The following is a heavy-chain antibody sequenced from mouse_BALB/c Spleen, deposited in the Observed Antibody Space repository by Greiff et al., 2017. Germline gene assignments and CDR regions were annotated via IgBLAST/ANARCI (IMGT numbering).Heavy chain of an antibody. D-gene: IGHD2-4*01. CDR3: ARAPYYDYDALYAMDY. CDR2: ISDGGSYT. CDR1: GFTFSDYY. V-gene: IGHV5-4*02. Sequence: EVNVVESGGGLVKPGGSLKLSCAASGFTFSDYYMYWVRQTPEKRLEWVATISDGGSYTYYPDSVKGRFTISRDNAKNNLYLQMSSLKSEDTAMYYCARAPYYDYDALYAMDYWGQGTSVTVSS. J-gene: IGHJ4*01.